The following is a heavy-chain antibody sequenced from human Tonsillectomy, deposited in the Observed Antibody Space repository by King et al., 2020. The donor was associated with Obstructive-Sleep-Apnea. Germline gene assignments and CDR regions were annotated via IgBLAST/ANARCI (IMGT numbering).Heavy chain of an antibody. CDR3: ALDLLDYEMATISGFDY. CDR1: GGIFRYA. V-gene: IGHV1-69*17. J-gene: IGHJ4*02. CDR2: IVPLVGIT. D-gene: IGHD5-24*01. Sequence: VQLVQSGAEVKKPGSSVEVSCKASGGIFRYAINWVRQAPGQGFEWMGGIVPLVGITAYAQKFQGRVTITADRPTGTAYMDLSSLRSEDTAMYYCALDLLDYEMATISGFDYWGRGTLVTVSS.